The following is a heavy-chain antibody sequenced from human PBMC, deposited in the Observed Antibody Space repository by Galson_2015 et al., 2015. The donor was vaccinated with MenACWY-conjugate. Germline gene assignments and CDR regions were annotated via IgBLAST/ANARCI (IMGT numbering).Heavy chain of an antibody. V-gene: IGHV3-7*03. CDR2: IQRDGTEK. Sequence: SLRLSCAASGFAFSTYWMNWVRQAPGKGLEWVASIQRDGTEKHYVDSVKGRFIISRDNIENSLFLQMNSLRADDTAVYYCASRRTVDYWGQGALVTVSS. CDR1: GFAFSTYW. D-gene: IGHD2-2*01. J-gene: IGHJ4*02. CDR3: ASRRTVDY.